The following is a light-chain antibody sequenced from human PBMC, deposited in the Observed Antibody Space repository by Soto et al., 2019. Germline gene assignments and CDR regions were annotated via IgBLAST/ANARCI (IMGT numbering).Light chain of an antibody. CDR1: SSDVGGYNY. V-gene: IGLV2-14*01. J-gene: IGLJ1*01. CDR2: GVS. CDR3: ISYTTSVTYV. Sequence: QSVLTQPASVSGSPGQSITISCTGTSSDVGGYNYVSWYQQHPGKAPKLMISGVSNRPSGVSNRFSGSKSGNTASLTISGLQNEDEADYYCISYTTSVTYVFGTGTKLTVL.